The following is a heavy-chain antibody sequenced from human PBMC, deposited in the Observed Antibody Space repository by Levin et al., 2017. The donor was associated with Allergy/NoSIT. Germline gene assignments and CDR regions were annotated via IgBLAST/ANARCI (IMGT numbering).Heavy chain of an antibody. V-gene: IGHV3-33*01. Sequence: PGESLKISCVASGFTFSSYGMHWVRQAPGKGLEWVAVIWDDGRNQYYADSVKGRFTISRDNSKNTLYLQINSLTAEDTAVYYCVRIAAPAKGFYFYMDVWGKGTTVTVSS. CDR1: GFTFSSYG. D-gene: IGHD6-13*01. CDR2: IWDDGRNQ. CDR3: VRIAAPAKGFYFYMDV. J-gene: IGHJ6*03.